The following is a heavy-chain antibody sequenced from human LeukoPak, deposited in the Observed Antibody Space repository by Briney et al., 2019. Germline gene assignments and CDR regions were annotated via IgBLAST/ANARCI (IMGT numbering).Heavy chain of an antibody. J-gene: IGHJ4*02. Sequence: GGSLRLSCAASGFTFCTYAMSWVRQAPGKGLEWVSGISGSSSTYYADSVKGRFTISRDNSKNTLYLEMNSLRAEDTAVYYCAKDTIPYGSGSYYPDYWGQGTLVTVSS. CDR2: ISGSSST. CDR1: GFTFCTYA. CDR3: AKDTIPYGSGSYYPDY. V-gene: IGHV3-23*01. D-gene: IGHD3-10*01.